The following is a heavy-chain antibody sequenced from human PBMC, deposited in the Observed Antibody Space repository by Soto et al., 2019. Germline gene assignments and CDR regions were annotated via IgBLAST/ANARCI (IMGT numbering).Heavy chain of an antibody. CDR1: GYTFPSYD. CDR3: ARAGGSTSYPGLLGWFDP. J-gene: IGHJ5*02. V-gene: IGHV1-8*01. D-gene: IGHD2-2*01. Sequence: QVQLVQSGAEVKKPGASVKVSCKASGYTFPSYDINWVRQATGQGLEWMGWMNPNSGNTGYAQKFQGRVTMARNTSISTAYMELSSLRSEDTAVYYCARAGGSTSYPGLLGWFDPWGQGTLVTVSS. CDR2: MNPNSGNT.